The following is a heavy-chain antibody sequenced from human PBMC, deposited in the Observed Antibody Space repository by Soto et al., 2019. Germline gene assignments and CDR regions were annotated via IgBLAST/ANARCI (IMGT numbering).Heavy chain of an antibody. CDR2: INHSGST. J-gene: IGHJ5*02. Sequence: PSETLSLTCSVYGGSFSCYYWSWIRQPPGKGLEWIGEINHSGSTNYNPSLKSRVTISVDTSKNQFSLKLSSVTAADTAVYYCARVRYVWGSYRWNWFDPWGQGTLVTVSS. D-gene: IGHD3-16*02. V-gene: IGHV4-34*01. CDR3: ARVRYVWGSYRWNWFDP. CDR1: GGSFSCYY.